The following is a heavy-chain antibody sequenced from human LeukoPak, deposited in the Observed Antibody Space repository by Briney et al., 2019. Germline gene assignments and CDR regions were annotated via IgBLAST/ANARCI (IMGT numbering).Heavy chain of an antibody. V-gene: IGHV3-21*01. CDR1: GFTFSSYS. CDR2: ISSSSSYI. J-gene: IGHJ6*03. D-gene: IGHD6-13*01. CDR3: ARAIATNYYYYMDV. Sequence: GGSLRLSCAASGFTFSSYSMNWARQAPGKGLEWVSSISSSSSYIYYADSVKGRFTISRDNAKNSLYLQMNSLRAEDTAVYYCARAIATNYYYYMDVWGKGTTVTVSS.